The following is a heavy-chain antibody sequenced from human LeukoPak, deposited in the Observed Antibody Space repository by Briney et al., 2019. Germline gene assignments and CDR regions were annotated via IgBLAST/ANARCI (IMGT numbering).Heavy chain of an antibody. V-gene: IGHV3-21*01. D-gene: IGHD3-9*01. CDR2: ISSSSSYI. CDR3: AREYDILTGPRYYFDY. J-gene: IGHJ4*02. CDR1: GFTFSSYS. Sequence: GGSLRLSCAASGFTFSSYSMNWVRQAPGKGLEWVSSISSSSSYIYYADSVKGRFTISRDNAKNSLYLQMNSLRAEDTAVYYCAREYDILTGPRYYFDYWGRGTLVTVSS.